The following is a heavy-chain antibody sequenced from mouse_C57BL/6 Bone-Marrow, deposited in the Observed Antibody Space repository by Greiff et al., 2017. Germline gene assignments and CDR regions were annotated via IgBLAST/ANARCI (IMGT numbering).Heavy chain of an antibody. CDR2: INPSSGYT. J-gene: IGHJ1*03. V-gene: IGHV1-4*01. CDR1: GYTFTSYT. CDR3: GRWAGAEWYFDV. Sequence: QVQLKESGAELVRPGASVKLSCKASGYTFTSYTMHWVKQRPGQGLEWIGYINPSSGYTKYNQKFKDKATLTADKSSSTAYMQLSSLTSEDSAVWYCGRWAGAEWYFDVGGRGTAVTV.